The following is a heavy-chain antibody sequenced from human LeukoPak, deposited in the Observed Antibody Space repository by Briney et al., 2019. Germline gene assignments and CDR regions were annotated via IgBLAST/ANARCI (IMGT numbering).Heavy chain of an antibody. CDR1: GFTVSSNY. CDR2: IYSGGST. Sequence: GGSLRLSCAASGFTVSSNYMSWVRQAPGKGLEWVSVIYSGGSTYYADSVKGRFTISRDNAKNSLYLQMNSLRAEDTAVYYCARSPRMYYYDSSGYDYWGQGTLVTVSS. D-gene: IGHD3-22*01. J-gene: IGHJ4*02. V-gene: IGHV3-66*01. CDR3: ARSPRMYYYDSSGYDY.